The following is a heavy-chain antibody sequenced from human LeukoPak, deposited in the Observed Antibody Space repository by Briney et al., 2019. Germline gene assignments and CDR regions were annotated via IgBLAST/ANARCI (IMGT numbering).Heavy chain of an antibody. CDR3: ARGRPHGNDY. CDR1: GFTFSNAW. CDR2: IASDGSST. V-gene: IGHV3-74*01. J-gene: IGHJ4*02. Sequence: GGSLRLSCAASGFTFSNAWMSWVRQAPGKGLVWVSRIASDGSSTTYADSVKGRFSISRDNAKNTLYLQMNSLRVEDTAVYYCARGRPHGNDYWGQGTLVTVSS. D-gene: IGHD4-23*01.